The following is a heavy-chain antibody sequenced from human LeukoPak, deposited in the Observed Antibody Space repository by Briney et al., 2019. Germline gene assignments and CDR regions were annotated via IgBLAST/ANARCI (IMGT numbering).Heavy chain of an antibody. V-gene: IGHV4-59*01. J-gene: IGHJ4*02. D-gene: IGHD4-23*01. CDR2: IYYSGST. Sequence: TSETLSLTCTASGGSISSYYWSWIRQPPGKGLEWIGYIYYSGSTNYNPSLKSRVTISVDTSKNQFSLKLSSVTAADTAVHYCARTLYGGKAQIDYWGQGTLVTVSS. CDR3: ARTLYGGKAQIDY. CDR1: GGSISSYY.